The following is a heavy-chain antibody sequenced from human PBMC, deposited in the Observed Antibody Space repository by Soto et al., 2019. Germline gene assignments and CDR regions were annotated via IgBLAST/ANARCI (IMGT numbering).Heavy chain of an antibody. CDR3: ARRDGSSWYGIDY. CDR1: GGSMSNYY. D-gene: IGHD6-13*01. CDR2: IYYTGSN. Sequence: QVQLQESGPGLVKPSETLSLTCTVSGGSMSNYYWSWIRQPPGKGLEWIGFIYYTGSNTYSPSLKSRVTISLDTSKNQFSLKLTSVTAADTAVSYCARRDGSSWYGIDYWGQGTLVTVSS. J-gene: IGHJ4*02. V-gene: IGHV4-59*08.